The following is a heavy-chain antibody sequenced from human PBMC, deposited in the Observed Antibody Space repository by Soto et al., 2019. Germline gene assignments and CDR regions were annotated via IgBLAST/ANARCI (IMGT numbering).Heavy chain of an antibody. V-gene: IGHV4-34*01. J-gene: IGHJ4*02. CDR2: INHSGST. D-gene: IGHD2-15*01. Sequence: QVQLQQWGAGLLKPSETLSLTCAVYGGSFSGYYWSWIRQPPGKGLEWIGEINHSGSTNYNPSLKVGVSIWVDPSKNQFPRRLSSVTAADAAVYSCARVRGRGIEDNGGQGPLVTVSS. CDR3: ARVRGRGIEDN. CDR1: GGSFSGYY.